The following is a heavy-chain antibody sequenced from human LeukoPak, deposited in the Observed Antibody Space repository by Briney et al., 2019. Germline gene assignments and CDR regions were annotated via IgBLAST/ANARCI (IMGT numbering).Heavy chain of an antibody. Sequence: SETLCLTCAVSGYSISNGYYWGWIRQPPGKGLECVGTIHHSGRTYYNPSLKGRVTISVDTSKNQFSLKLSSVTAADTAVYYCARQSLTPGLDYWGQGTLVSVSS. D-gene: IGHD1-14*01. V-gene: IGHV4-38-2*01. CDR2: IHHSGRT. CDR3: ARQSLTPGLDY. CDR1: GYSISNGYY. J-gene: IGHJ4*02.